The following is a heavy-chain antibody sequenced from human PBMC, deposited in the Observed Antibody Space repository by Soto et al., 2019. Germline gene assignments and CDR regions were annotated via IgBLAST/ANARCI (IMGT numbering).Heavy chain of an antibody. CDR1: GDTFGRNA. Sequence: QVHLVQSGPEVKRPGSSVKVSCKASGDTFGRNAIHWVRQAPGQGLEWMGGIIPMCPTTKYAQKFKGRLTISADKSTGTAYMEMTSLRSEDTAVYYCTKDGDSADYGYWGQGTLVTVSS. D-gene: IGHD2-21*01. J-gene: IGHJ4*02. CDR2: IIPMCPTT. CDR3: TKDGDSADYGY. V-gene: IGHV1-69*06.